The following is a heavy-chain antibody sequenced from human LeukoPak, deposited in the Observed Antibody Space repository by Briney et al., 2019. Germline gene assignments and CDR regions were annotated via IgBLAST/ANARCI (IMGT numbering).Heavy chain of an antibody. CDR3: AKVLLWFGEFPNDEYYFDY. J-gene: IGHJ4*02. D-gene: IGHD3-10*01. CDR2: IYYSGST. Sequence: SETLSLTCTVSGGSISSSSYYWGWIRQPPGKGLEWIGSIYYSGSTYYNPSLKSRVTISVDTSKNQFSLKLSSVTAADTAVYYCAKVLLWFGEFPNDEYYFDYWGQGTLVTVSS. CDR1: GGSISSSSYY. V-gene: IGHV4-39*01.